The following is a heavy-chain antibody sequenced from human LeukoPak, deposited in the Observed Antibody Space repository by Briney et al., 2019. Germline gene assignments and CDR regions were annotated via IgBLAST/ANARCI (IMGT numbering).Heavy chain of an antibody. CDR3: TKECSSIVAFDF. CDR1: GFTFSSYG. J-gene: IGHJ3*01. CDR2: ISYDGSKK. D-gene: IGHD6-6*01. V-gene: IGHV3-30*18. Sequence: GGSLRLSCAASGFTFSSYGMHWVRQAPGKGLEWVVVISYDGSKKYYADSVKGRFTISRDNSKNTLYQQMNSLRAEDTAVYYCTKECSSIVAFDFWGQGTMVTVSS.